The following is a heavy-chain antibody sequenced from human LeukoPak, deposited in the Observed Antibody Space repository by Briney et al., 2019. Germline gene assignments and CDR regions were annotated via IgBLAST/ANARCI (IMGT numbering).Heavy chain of an antibody. Sequence: ASVKVSCKASGYTFTGYYMHWVRQAPGQGLEWMGRINPNSGGTNYAQKFQGRVTMTRDTSISTAYLELSRLRSDATAVYYCARTYYYGSGSTDYYYYSYMDVWGKGTTVTVSS. CDR3: ARTYYYGSGSTDYYYYSYMDV. CDR2: INPNSGGT. V-gene: IGHV1-2*06. J-gene: IGHJ6*03. CDR1: GYTFTGYY. D-gene: IGHD3-10*01.